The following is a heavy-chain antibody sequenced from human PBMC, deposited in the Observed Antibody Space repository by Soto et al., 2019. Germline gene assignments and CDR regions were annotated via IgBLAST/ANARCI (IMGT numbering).Heavy chain of an antibody. V-gene: IGHV4-34*01. CDR1: GGSFSGYY. Sequence: SETLSLTCAVYGGSFSGYYWSWIRQPPGKGLEWIGEINHSGSTNYNPSLKSRVTISVDTSKNQFSLKLSSVTAADTAVYYCARGGLRYCSSTSCHSPYYYYYMDVWGKGTTVTVSS. CDR2: INHSGST. D-gene: IGHD2-2*02. J-gene: IGHJ6*03. CDR3: ARGGLRYCSSTSCHSPYYYYYMDV.